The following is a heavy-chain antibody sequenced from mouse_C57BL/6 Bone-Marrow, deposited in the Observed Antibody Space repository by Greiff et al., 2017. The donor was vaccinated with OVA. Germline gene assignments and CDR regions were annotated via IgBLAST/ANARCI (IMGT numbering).Heavy chain of an antibody. CDR3: ARDAITTVVDWYFDV. Sequence: VQLKESGGGLVQSGRSLRLSCATSGFTFSDFYMEWVRQAPGKGLEWIAASRNKANDYTTEYSASVKGRIIFSRDTSQSILYLQMNALRAEDTAIYYCARDAITTVVDWYFDVWGTGTTVTVSS. CDR1: GFTFSDFY. V-gene: IGHV7-1*01. CDR2: SRNKANDYTT. J-gene: IGHJ1*03. D-gene: IGHD1-1*01.